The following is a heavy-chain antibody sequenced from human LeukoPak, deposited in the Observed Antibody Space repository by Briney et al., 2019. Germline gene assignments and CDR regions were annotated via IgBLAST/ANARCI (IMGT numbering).Heavy chain of an antibody. CDR1: GYTFTSYG. CDR2: ISAYNGNT. CDR3: ARDPLYCSGGSCYAFSYYYYGMDV. Sequence: ASVKVSCKASGYTFTSYGISWVRQAPGQGLEWMGWISAYNGNTNYAQKLQGRVTMTTDTSTSTAYMELRSLRSDDTAVYYCARDPLYCSGGSCYAFSYYYYGMDVWGKGTTVTVS. D-gene: IGHD2-15*01. J-gene: IGHJ6*04. V-gene: IGHV1-18*04.